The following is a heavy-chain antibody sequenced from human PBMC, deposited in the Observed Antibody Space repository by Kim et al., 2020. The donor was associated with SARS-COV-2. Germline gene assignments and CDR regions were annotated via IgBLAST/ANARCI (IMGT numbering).Heavy chain of an antibody. Sequence: NPSPQNRVTMSVDTAKNHFSLKVSSVTAADTAVYYCARGLGDSRGYGLDVWGQGTTVTVSS. CDR3: ARGLGDSRGYGLDV. J-gene: IGHJ6*02. D-gene: IGHD3-22*01. V-gene: IGHV4-61*03.